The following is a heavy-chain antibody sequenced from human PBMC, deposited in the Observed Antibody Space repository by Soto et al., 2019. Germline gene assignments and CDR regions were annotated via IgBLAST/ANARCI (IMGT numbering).Heavy chain of an antibody. J-gene: IGHJ6*03. V-gene: IGHV4-4*09. D-gene: IGHD3-16*01. CDR1: GDSVRNQY. CDR2: IYRSGST. Sequence: QVQMQESGPGLVKTSETLSLTCTVSGDSVRNQYWSWIRRPPGRGLEWIGYIYRSGSTKYNPSLTRRLTISVDTSNNQFSLKLSSVTAADTAVYYCARTLDYGHMDVWGKGTTVTVSS. CDR3: ARTLDYGHMDV.